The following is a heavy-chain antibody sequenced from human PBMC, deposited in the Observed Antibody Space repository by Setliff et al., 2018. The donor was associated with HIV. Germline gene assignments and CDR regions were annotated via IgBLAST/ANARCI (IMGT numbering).Heavy chain of an antibody. Sequence: ASVKVSCKASDYTFTSYGITWVRQAPGQGLEWMGWISVYNGNTNYAQKLQGRVTMTTDTSTNTAYVELRSLRSDDTAVYHCARVDGYNNYDSGGLDYWGQGTLVTVSS. CDR1: DYTFTSYG. CDR3: ARVDGYNNYDSGGLDY. V-gene: IGHV1-18*01. CDR2: ISVYNGNT. D-gene: IGHD3-16*01. J-gene: IGHJ4*02.